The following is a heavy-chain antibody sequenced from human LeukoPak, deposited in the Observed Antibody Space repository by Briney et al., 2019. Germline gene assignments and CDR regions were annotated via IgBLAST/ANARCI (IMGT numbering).Heavy chain of an antibody. J-gene: IGHJ4*02. CDR3: ARYSYGSYFDY. V-gene: IGHV4-31*03. D-gene: IGHD5-18*01. CDR2: IYYSGST. Sequence: SQTLSLTCTVSGGSISSGGYYWSWIRQHPGKGLEWIGYIYYSGSTYYNPPLKSRVTISVDTSKNQFSLKLSSVTAADTAVYYCARYSYGSYFDYWGQGTVVPVSS. CDR1: GGSISSGGYY.